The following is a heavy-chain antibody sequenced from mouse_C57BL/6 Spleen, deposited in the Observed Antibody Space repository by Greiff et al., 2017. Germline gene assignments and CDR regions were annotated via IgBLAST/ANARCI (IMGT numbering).Heavy chain of an antibody. V-gene: IGHV1-54*01. CDR2: INPGSGGT. J-gene: IGHJ1*03. Sequence: QVQLQQSGAELVRPGTSVKVSCKASGYAFTNYLIAWVKQRPGQGLEWIGVINPGSGGTNYNEKFKGKATLTADKSSSTAYMQLSSLTSEDSAVYFCARRANWDPWYFDVWGTGTTVTVS. CDR1: GYAFTNYL. D-gene: IGHD4-1*01. CDR3: ARRANWDPWYFDV.